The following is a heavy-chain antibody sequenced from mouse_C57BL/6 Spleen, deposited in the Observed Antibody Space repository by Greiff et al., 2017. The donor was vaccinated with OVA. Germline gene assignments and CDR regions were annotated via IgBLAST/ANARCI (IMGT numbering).Heavy chain of an antibody. Sequence: VKLMESGAELARPGASVKLSCKASGYTFTSYGISWVKQRTGQGLEWIGEIYPRSGNTYYNEKFKGKATLTADKSSSTAYMELRSLTSEDSAVYFCARKGSTTVVATDYWGQGTTLTVSS. CDR2: IYPRSGNT. V-gene: IGHV1-81*01. J-gene: IGHJ2*01. D-gene: IGHD1-1*01. CDR1: GYTFTSYG. CDR3: ARKGSTTVVATDY.